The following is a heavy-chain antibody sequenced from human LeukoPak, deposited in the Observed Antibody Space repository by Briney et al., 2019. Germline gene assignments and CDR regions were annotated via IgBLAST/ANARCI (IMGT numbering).Heavy chain of an antibody. D-gene: IGHD2/OR15-2a*01. CDR1: GYTFTGYY. Sequence: ASVKVSCKASGYTFTGYYMHWVRQAPGQGLEWMGWINPNSGGTNYAQKFQGRVTMTRDTSISTAYMELSRLRSDDTAVYYCARLRRCKKVLDYWRQGTLVTVSS. CDR3: ARLRRCKKVLDY. V-gene: IGHV1-2*02. J-gene: IGHJ4*02. CDR2: INPNSGGT.